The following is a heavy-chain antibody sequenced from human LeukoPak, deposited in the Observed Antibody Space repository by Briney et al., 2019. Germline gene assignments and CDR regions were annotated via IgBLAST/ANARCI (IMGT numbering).Heavy chain of an antibody. V-gene: IGHV1-2*02. CDR1: GYTFTGYY. Sequence: ASVKVSCKASGYTFTGYYMHWVRQAPGQGLEWMGWINPNSGGTNYAQKFQGRVTMTRDTSISTAYMELSRLRSDDTAVYYCARVGGTHYYGSGSYDYYYYYMDVWAKGTTVTVSS. D-gene: IGHD3-10*01. CDR3: ARVGGTHYYGSGSYDYYYYYMDV. J-gene: IGHJ6*03. CDR2: INPNSGGT.